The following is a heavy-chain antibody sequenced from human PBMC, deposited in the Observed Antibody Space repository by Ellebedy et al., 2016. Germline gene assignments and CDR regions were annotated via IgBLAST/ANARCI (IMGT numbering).Heavy chain of an antibody. J-gene: IGHJ4*02. CDR3: ALDFNRGYDCSY. CDR1: GLSGYS. Sequence: GESLKISCAVSGLSGYSMNWVRQAQGQGLEWVSYISQRGTVRFYAYSVKGRFTVSSDNGNNSLYLKRSSLRGEATAVYYCALDFNRGYDCSYWGPGTLVTVSS. V-gene: IGHV3-48*01. CDR2: ISQRGTVR. D-gene: IGHD5-12*01.